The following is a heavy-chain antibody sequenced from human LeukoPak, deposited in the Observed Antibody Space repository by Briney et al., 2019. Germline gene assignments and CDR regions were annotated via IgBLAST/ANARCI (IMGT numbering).Heavy chain of an antibody. J-gene: IGHJ3*02. CDR3: ARDQGYYYRKDAFDI. V-gene: IGHV4-34*01. CDR2: INHSGST. Sequence: SETLSLTCAVYGGSFSGYYWSWIRQPPGKGLEWIGEINHSGSTNYNPSLKSRVTISVDTSKNQFSLKLSSVTAADTAVYYCARDQGYYYRKDAFDIWGQGTMVTVSS. D-gene: IGHD3-22*01. CDR1: GGSFSGYY.